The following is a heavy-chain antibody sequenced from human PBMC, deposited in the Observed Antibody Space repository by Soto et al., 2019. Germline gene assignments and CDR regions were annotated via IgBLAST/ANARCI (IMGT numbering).Heavy chain of an antibody. CDR3: AKGKLGYCTGGSCYYYGVDV. V-gene: IGHV3-23*01. Sequence: EVQLLESGGGLVQPGGSLRLSCAASGFTFSNYAMSWVRQAPGKGLEWVSTISGSGVRTYYADSVKGRFTISRDNSKNTQYLQMDSLRADDTAVYYCAKGKLGYCTGGSCYYYGVDVWGRGTTVTVSS. J-gene: IGHJ6*02. D-gene: IGHD2-15*01. CDR1: GFTFSNYA. CDR2: ISGSGVRT.